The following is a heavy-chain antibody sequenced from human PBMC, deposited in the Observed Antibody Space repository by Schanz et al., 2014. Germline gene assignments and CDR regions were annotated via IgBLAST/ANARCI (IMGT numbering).Heavy chain of an antibody. CDR1: GGTFNSYT. Sequence: QVQLVQSGAEVKKPGSSMKVSCKASGGTFNSYTINWVRQAPGQGLEWMGWINVGNGNMKYSQKFQGRVTITRDTSTSTVYMELSSLRSEDTAVHYCARGRGCTGGSCYSWFDLWRQGTLVTVAS. CDR2: INVGNGNM. CDR3: ARGRGCTGGSCYSWFDL. V-gene: IGHV1-3*01. J-gene: IGHJ5*02. D-gene: IGHD2-15*01.